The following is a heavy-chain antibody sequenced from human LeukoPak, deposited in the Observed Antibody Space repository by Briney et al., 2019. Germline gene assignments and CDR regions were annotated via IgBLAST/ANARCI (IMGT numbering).Heavy chain of an antibody. D-gene: IGHD3-9*01. V-gene: IGHV1-18*01. CDR2: ISAYTGNT. J-gene: IGHJ4*02. CDR3: ARTGYYFDSPANYRYDY. Sequence: ASVKVSCKASGYTFTNYGVTWVRQAPRQRLEWMGSISAYTGNTNYAQKLQGRVTMTTDTSTSTAYMELRSLRSDDTAVYYCARTGYYFDSPANYRYDYWGQGTLVTVSS. CDR1: GYTFTNYG.